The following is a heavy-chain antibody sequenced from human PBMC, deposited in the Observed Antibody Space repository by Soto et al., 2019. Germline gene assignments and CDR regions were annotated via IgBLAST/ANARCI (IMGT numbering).Heavy chain of an antibody. V-gene: IGHV1-2*02. Sequence: ASVKVSCKASGYTFTGYYVHWVRQAPGQGLEWMGWINPNSGDTYLAQRFQGRVTMNRDTSIGTAYMELRGLTSDDTAEYYSAKGEAIVEAGTRVYLYNVMDARVQGTTFTGSS. CDR3: AKGEAIVEAGTRVYLYNVMDA. CDR2: INPNSGDT. D-gene: IGHD1-26*01. CDR1: GYTFTGYY. J-gene: IGHJ6*02.